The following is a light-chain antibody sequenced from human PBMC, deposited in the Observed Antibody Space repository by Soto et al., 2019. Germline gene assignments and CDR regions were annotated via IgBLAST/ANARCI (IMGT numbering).Light chain of an antibody. CDR1: QSLLHSNGYNY. CDR3: MQPRQSWT. V-gene: IGKV2-28*01. CDR2: LGS. Sequence: DIVMTQSPLSLPVTPGEPASISCRSSQSLLHSNGYNYLDWYLQKPGQSPQLLIYLGSNRASGVADRFSGSGSGTDFTLKISRVEAEDVGVYYCMQPRQSWTFGQGTKVEIK. J-gene: IGKJ1*01.